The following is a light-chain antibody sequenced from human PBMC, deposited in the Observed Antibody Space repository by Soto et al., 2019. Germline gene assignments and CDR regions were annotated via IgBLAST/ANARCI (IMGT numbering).Light chain of an antibody. CDR3: SSYTSSSTRV. CDR2: EVS. CDR1: SSDVGAYDF. Sequence: TQPASVSGSPGQSITISCTGTSSDVGAYDFVSWYQQHPDKAPKLMIYEVSNRPSGVSNRFSGSKSVNTATLTISGLQDEDEADYYCSSYTSSSTRVFGTGTKVTVL. J-gene: IGLJ1*01. V-gene: IGLV2-14*03.